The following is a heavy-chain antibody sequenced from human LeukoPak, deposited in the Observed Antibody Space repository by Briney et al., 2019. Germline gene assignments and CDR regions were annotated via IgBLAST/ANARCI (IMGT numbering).Heavy chain of an antibody. CDR3: ARGSRYYASSGTEGGADY. CDR2: IKQDGSEK. D-gene: IGHD3-22*01. CDR1: GFTFSSYW. J-gene: IGHJ4*02. V-gene: IGHV3-7*01. Sequence: PGGSLRLSCAASGFTFSSYWMSWVRQAPGKGLEWVANIKQDGSEKYYVDSVKGRFTISRDNAKNSLYLQMNSLRAEDTAVYYCARGSRYYASSGTEGGADYWGQGTLVTVSS.